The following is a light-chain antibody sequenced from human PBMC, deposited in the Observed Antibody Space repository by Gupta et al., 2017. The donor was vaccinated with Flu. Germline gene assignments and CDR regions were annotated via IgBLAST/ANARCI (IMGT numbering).Light chain of an antibody. CDR3: QQTYGTPPT. CDR1: QSISTK. Sequence: DIQLTQSPPSVSASVGDRVTITCRASQSISTKLNWYQQKPGRAPNLLIHSASILQSGVPSRFSGGGSGTEFSLTINSLQPEDFSTYYCQQTYGTPPTFGQGTKVDI. V-gene: IGKV1-39*01. CDR2: SAS. J-gene: IGKJ1*01.